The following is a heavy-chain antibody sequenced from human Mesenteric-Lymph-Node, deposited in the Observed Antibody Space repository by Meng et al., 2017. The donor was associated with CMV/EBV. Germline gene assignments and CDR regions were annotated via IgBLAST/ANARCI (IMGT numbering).Heavy chain of an antibody. V-gene: IGHV4-39*07. CDR2: INYGGST. D-gene: IGHD6-13*01. J-gene: IGHJ6*02. Sequence: GSLRLSCTVSGGSVSSSNYIWGWIRQPPGKGLEWIGNINYGGSTSYSPSLKNRVTISLDMSKNQFSLKLSSVTAADTAVYYCARDYPPLYSSSWYPLWGQGTTVTVSS. CDR1: GGSVSSSNYI. CDR3: ARDYPPLYSSSWYPL.